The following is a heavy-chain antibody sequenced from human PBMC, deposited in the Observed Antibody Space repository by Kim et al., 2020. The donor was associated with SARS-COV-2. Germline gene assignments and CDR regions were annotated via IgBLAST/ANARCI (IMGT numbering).Heavy chain of an antibody. CDR1: GYTFTSFD. Sequence: ASVKVSCKASGYTFTSFDINWVRQAAGQGLEWMGWINTNTGHTGYAQKFQGRVSMTRNTSISTAYMELSGLRSDDTAGYFCARGRGQWLALSWGQGTPVT. V-gene: IGHV1-8*02. D-gene: IGHD6-19*01. CDR2: INTNTGHT. CDR3: ARGRGQWLALS. J-gene: IGHJ5*02.